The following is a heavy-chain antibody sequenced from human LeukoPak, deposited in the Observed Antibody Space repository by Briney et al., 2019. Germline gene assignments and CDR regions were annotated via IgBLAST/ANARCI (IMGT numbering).Heavy chain of an antibody. Sequence: GGSLRLSCAASGFTFSSYAMSWARQAPGKGLEWVSAVSGNGAGTFYTDSVKGRFTISRDNSKNTLYLQMHSLRVGDTAVYYCARGRGIAVAGPIDSWGQGTLVTVSS. CDR3: ARGRGIAVAGPIDS. CDR2: VSGNGAGT. J-gene: IGHJ4*02. V-gene: IGHV3-23*01. CDR1: GFTFSSYA. D-gene: IGHD6-19*01.